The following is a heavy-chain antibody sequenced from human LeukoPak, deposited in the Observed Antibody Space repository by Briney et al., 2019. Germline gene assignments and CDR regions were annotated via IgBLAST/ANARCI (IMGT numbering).Heavy chain of an antibody. CDR2: IYTRRNT. CDR3: ARSLGSASYSLIEY. Sequence: SETLSLTCAVSGPSITLYYGSWIRQPAGRGVECIGHIYTRRNTSYIPSLKSRVTMSGDKSKNHISLKLTSVTAADTAVYYCARSLGSASYSLIEYWGQGTLVTVSS. V-gene: IGHV4-59*10. J-gene: IGHJ4*02. CDR1: GPSITLYY. D-gene: IGHD3-10*01.